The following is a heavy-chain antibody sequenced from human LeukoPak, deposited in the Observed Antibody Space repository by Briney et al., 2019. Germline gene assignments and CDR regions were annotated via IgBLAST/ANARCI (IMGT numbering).Heavy chain of an antibody. CDR2: IKQDGSEK. CDR3: AREPEVKYCSGGSCYSDDAFDI. D-gene: IGHD2-15*01. CDR1: GLTFSSYW. Sequence: GGSLRLSCAASGLTFSSYWMSWVRQAPGKGLEWVANIKQDGSEKYYVDSVKGRFTISRDNAKNSLYLQMNSLRAEDTAVYYRAREPEVKYCSGGSCYSDDAFDIWGQGTMVTVSS. J-gene: IGHJ3*02. V-gene: IGHV3-7*01.